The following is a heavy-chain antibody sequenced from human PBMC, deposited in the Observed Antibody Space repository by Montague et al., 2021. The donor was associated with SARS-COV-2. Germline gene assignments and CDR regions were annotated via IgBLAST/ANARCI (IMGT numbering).Heavy chain of an antibody. CDR3: ARGRVGVTMIIVVIGYSYYLDY. J-gene: IGHJ4*02. V-gene: IGHV4-34*01. Sequence: SETLSLTCAVYGGSFNDYYWSWIRQPPGKGLEWIGQINHSGSTNYNPSLKSRVTISVDTSKNQFSLKLRSMTAADTAVYYCARGRVGVTMIIVVIGYSYYLDYWGQGTLVTVSS. D-gene: IGHD3-22*01. CDR1: GGSFNDYY. CDR2: INHSGST.